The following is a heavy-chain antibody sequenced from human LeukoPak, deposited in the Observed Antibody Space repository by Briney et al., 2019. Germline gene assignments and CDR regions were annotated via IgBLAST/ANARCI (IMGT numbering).Heavy chain of an antibody. CDR1: GYTFTSYY. CDR2: INPSGGST. Sequence: ASVKVSCKASGYTFTSYYMHWVRQAPGQGLEWMGTINPSGGSTSYAQKFQGRVTMTRDTSTSTVYMELSSLRSEDTAVYYCARDSAVVTAIGAFDIWGQGTMVTVSS. CDR3: ARDSAVVTAIGAFDI. J-gene: IGHJ3*02. V-gene: IGHV1-46*01. D-gene: IGHD2-21*02.